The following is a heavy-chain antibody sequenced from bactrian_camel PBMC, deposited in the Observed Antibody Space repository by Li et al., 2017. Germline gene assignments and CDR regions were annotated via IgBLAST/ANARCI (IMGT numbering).Heavy chain of an antibody. J-gene: IGHJ4*01. CDR3: AKVMYGHSWTFDY. CDR2: INIGGGTT. CDR1: GFTFSSYA. D-gene: IGHD6*01. Sequence: DVQLVESGGGLVQPGGSLRLSCAASGFTFSSYAMIWVRQAPGKGLEWVSSINIGGGTTYYTDSVEGRFTISRDTSKNTIELQMNGLKTEDTAMYYCAKVMYGHSWTFDYWGQGTQVTVS. V-gene: IGHV3S35*01.